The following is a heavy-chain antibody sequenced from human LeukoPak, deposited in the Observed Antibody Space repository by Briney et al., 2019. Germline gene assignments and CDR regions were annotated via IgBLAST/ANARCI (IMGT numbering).Heavy chain of an antibody. D-gene: IGHD3-9*01. CDR2: IYTSGST. CDR1: GGSISSYY. J-gene: IGHJ6*03. V-gene: IGHV4-4*07. CDR3: ARGADILTGSSSYYYYMGV. Sequence: PSETLSLTCTVSGGSISSYYWSWIRQPAGKGLEWIGRIYTSGSTNYNPSLKSRVTISVDKSKNQFSLKLSSVTAADTAVYYCARGADILTGSSSYYYYMGVWGKGTTVTVSS.